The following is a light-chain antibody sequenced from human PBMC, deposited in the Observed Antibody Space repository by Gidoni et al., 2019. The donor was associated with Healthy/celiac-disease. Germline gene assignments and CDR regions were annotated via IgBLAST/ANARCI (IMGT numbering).Light chain of an antibody. CDR2: AAS. V-gene: IGKV1-39*01. CDR1: QSISSY. J-gene: IGKJ1*01. Sequence: DIQMHPSPSSLSASVGDRVTITCPASQSISSYLNWYQQKPGKAPKLLIYAASSLKSGVPSRFSGSGAGTDFNLTISSLQPEDVANYYCQQSYSTPWTFGQGTKVEIK. CDR3: QQSYSTPWT.